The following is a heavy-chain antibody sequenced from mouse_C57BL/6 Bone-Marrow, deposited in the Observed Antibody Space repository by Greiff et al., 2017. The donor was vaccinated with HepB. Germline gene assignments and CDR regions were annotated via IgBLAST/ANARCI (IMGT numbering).Heavy chain of an antibody. D-gene: IGHD2-3*01. V-gene: IGHV1-5*01. J-gene: IGHJ3*01. CDR1: GYTFTSYW. CDR2: IYPGNSDT. Sequence: EVQLQQSGTVLARPGASVKMSCKTSGYTFTSYWMHWVTQRPGQGLEWIGAIYPGNSDTSYNQKFKGKAKLTAVTSASTAYMELSSLTNEDSAVYYCTREGVAGYSWFAYWGQGTLVTVSA. CDR3: TREGVAGYSWFAY.